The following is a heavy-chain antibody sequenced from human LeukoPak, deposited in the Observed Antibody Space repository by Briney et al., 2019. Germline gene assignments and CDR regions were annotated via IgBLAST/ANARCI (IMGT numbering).Heavy chain of an antibody. CDR1: GGSFSGYY. J-gene: IGHJ3*01. CDR3: ARSSYSSSSSV. D-gene: IGHD6-6*01. V-gene: IGHV4-34*01. Sequence: SETLSLTCAVYGGSFSGYYWSWIRQPPGKGLEWIGEINHSGSTNYNPSLKSRVTISVDTSKNQFSLKLSSVTAADTAVYYCARSSYSSSSSVWGQGTMVTVSS. CDR2: INHSGST.